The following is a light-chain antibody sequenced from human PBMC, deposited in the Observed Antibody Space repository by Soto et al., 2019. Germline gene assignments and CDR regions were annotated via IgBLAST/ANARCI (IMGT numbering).Light chain of an antibody. CDR3: QQRHTWPPS. CDR2: DTS. Sequence: EIVLTQSPATLSLSPGERATLSCSVSQSIHNQLVWYQQKPGQAPRLVIYDTSNRATGIPARFSGSGSGTAFTLIISSLEPEDFALYYWQQRHTWPPSFGQGTRLDIK. V-gene: IGKV3-11*01. J-gene: IGKJ5*01. CDR1: QSIHNQ.